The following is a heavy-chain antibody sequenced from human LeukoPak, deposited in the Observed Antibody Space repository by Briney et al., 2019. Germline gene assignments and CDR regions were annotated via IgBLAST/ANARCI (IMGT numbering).Heavy chain of an antibody. CDR2: IYYSGST. V-gene: IGHV4-30-4*01. Sequence: PSQTLSLTCTVSGGSISSGDYYWSWIRQPPGKGLEWIGYIYYSGSTYYNPSLKSRVTISVDTSKNQFSLKLSSVTAADTAVYYCARDFYIRPRYSYGGVRYFDYWGQGTLVTVSS. CDR3: ARDFYIRPRYSYGGVRYFDY. J-gene: IGHJ4*02. CDR1: GGSISSGDYY. D-gene: IGHD5-18*01.